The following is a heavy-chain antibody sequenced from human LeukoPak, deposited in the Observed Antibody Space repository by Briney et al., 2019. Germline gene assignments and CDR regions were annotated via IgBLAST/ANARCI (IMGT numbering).Heavy chain of an antibody. Sequence: GGSLRLSCAAAGFTFSSYWMHWVRQAPGKGLVWVSRINTDGSSTSYADSVKGRFTISRDNAKNTLYLQMNSLRAEDTAVYYCARASITLVRGPNAFDIWGQGKMVTVSS. CDR1: GFTFSSYW. J-gene: IGHJ3*02. CDR2: INTDGSST. CDR3: ARASITLVRGPNAFDI. D-gene: IGHD3-10*01. V-gene: IGHV3-74*01.